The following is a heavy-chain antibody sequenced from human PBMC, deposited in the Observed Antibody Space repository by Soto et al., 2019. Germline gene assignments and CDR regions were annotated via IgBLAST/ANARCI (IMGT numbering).Heavy chain of an antibody. CDR2: IISILGKP. D-gene: IGHD3-16*01. CDR1: GGTFSSYT. Sequence: QVQLVQSGAEVKKPGSSVKVSCKTSGGTFSSYTVNWVRQAPGQGPEWMGRIISILGKPNYAQKFQGRVTITADTSTSTAYMEVTSLRSEDTAVYYCATDVDLPYEFWGQGTLVTVS. J-gene: IGHJ4*02. V-gene: IGHV1-69*02. CDR3: ATDVDLPYEF.